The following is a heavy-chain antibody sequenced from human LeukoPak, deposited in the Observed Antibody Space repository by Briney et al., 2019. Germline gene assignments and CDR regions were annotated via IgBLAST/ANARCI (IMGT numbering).Heavy chain of an antibody. CDR3: ARNGPYYYGTDV. CDR1: GYSLTSYW. D-gene: IGHD2-8*01. Sequence: GESLKISCKGSGYSLTSYWISWVRQMPGKGLEWRGRLDPSDSYTNYSPSFQGHVTISADKSISTAYLQWSSLKASDTAMYYCARNGPYYYGTDVWGKGTTVTVSS. V-gene: IGHV5-10-1*01. J-gene: IGHJ6*04. CDR2: LDPSDSYT.